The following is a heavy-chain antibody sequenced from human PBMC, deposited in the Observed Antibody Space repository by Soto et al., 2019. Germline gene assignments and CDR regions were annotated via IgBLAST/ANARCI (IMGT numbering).Heavy chain of an antibody. CDR3: AAEGKNGYIK. CDR1: RDTFDSYA. D-gene: IGHD1-1*01. Sequence: RASVKVSCKASRDTFDSYAMTWVRLAPGQGLEWMGGIIPILGTTKYAQKFQGRVTMTADESTSTVYMELSSLRSEDGAVYYCAAEGKNGYIKWGQGTQVTVSS. CDR2: IIPILGTT. V-gene: IGHV1-69*13. J-gene: IGHJ4*02.